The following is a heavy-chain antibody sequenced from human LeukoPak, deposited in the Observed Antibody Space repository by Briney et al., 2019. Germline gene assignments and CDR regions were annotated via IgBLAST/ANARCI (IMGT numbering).Heavy chain of an antibody. CDR3: ARVEVGATPYYYYYYYMDV. CDR1: GFTIRSYE. Sequence: GGSLRLSCAASGFTIRSYEMNWVRQAPGKGLEWVSYISSSDSTIYYADSVKGRFTISRDNAKNSLYLQMNSLRAEDTAVYYCARVEVGATPYYYYYYYMDVWGKGTTVTISS. CDR2: ISSSDSTI. J-gene: IGHJ6*03. D-gene: IGHD1-26*01. V-gene: IGHV3-48*03.